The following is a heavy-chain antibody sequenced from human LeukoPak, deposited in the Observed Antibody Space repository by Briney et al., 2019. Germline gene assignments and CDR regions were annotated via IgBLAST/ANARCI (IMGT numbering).Heavy chain of an antibody. CDR2: ISGSGGST. J-gene: IGHJ4*02. CDR3: AKEGVSTGTRRGPGDY. Sequence: GASLRLSCAASGFTLSSYAMSWVRQAPGKGLEWVSAISGSGGSTYYADSVKGRFTISRDNSKNTLYLQMNSLRAEDTAVYYCAKEGVSTGTRRGPGDYWGQGTLVTVSS. CDR1: GFTLSSYA. V-gene: IGHV3-23*01. D-gene: IGHD1-7*01.